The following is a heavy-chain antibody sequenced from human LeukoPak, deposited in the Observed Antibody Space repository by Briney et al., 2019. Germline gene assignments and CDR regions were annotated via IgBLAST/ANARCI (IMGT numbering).Heavy chain of an antibody. D-gene: IGHD3-16*02. J-gene: IGHJ4*02. Sequence: GGSLRLSCAASGFTFSSYWMSWVRQAPGKGLEWVANIKQDGSEKYYVDSVKGRFAVSRDNAKNSLYLQMNSLRAEDTSVYYCERDGGFMITFGGVIVIPGGIDYWGQGTLVTVSS. V-gene: IGHV3-7*01. CDR2: IKQDGSEK. CDR3: ERDGGFMITFGGVIVIPGGIDY. CDR1: GFTFSSYW.